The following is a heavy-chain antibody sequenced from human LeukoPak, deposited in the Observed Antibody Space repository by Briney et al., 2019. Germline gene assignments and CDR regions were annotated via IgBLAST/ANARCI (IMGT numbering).Heavy chain of an antibody. CDR3: ARERYCSSTSCYVRLYNWFNP. CDR2: INHSGST. Sequence: SETLSLTCAVYGGSFSGYYWSWIGQPPGKGLEWIGEINHSGSTNYNPSLKSRVTISVDTSKNQFSLKLSSVTAADTAVYYCARERYCSSTSCYVRLYNWFNPWGQGTLVTVSS. J-gene: IGHJ5*02. D-gene: IGHD2-2*01. V-gene: IGHV4-34*01. CDR1: GGSFSGYY.